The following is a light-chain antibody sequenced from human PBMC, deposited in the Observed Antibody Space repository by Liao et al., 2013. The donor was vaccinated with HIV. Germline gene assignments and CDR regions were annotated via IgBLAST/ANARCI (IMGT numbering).Light chain of an antibody. CDR3: QAWDSSTAV. Sequence: SYDLTQPPSVSVSPGQTASITCSGDKLGNKYAHWYQQKPGQSPVLVIYQDTKRPSGIPERFSGSNSGNTATLTISGTQAMDEADYYCQAWDSSTAVFGGGTKLTVL. J-gene: IGLJ2*01. CDR2: QDT. V-gene: IGLV3-1*01. CDR1: KLGNKY.